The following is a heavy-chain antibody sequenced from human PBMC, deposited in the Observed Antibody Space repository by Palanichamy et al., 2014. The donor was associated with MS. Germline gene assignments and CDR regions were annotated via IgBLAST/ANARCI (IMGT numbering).Heavy chain of an antibody. CDR1: GFTFSNYA. Sequence: EVQLLESGGGLVQPGGSLRLSCAASGFTFSNYAMSWVRQAPGKGLEWVSAISLSGGSTYYADSVKGRFTISRDNSKNTLYLQMNSLRAEDTAVYYCAKCPRSYSGYDWALDLWGQGTLVTVSS. CDR2: ISLSGGST. V-gene: IGHV3-23*01. D-gene: IGHD5-12*01. CDR3: AKCPRSYSGYDWALDL. J-gene: IGHJ5*02.